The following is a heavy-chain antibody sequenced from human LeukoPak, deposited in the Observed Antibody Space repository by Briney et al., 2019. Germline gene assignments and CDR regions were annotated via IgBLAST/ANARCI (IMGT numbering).Heavy chain of an antibody. Sequence: ASVKVSCKASGYTFTGYYMHWVRQAPGQGLGWRGWIHPNSGGRNYAQKFQGRVTMTRDTSISTAYMELSRLRSDDTAVYYCAMSPINYYDRSGFDYWGQGTLVTVSS. CDR2: IHPNSGGR. CDR3: AMSPINYYDRSGFDY. D-gene: IGHD3-22*01. J-gene: IGHJ4*02. V-gene: IGHV1-2*02. CDR1: GYTFTGYY.